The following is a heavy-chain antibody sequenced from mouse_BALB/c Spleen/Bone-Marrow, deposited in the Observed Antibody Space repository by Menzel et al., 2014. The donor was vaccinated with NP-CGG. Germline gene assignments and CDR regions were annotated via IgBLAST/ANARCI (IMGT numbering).Heavy chain of an antibody. V-gene: IGHV1-54*01. CDR3: ARYDGYFDY. CDR1: GYAFTDYL. CDR2: INPGSGST. Sequence: QVQLKESGAVLVRPGASVKVSFQASGYAFTDYLMEWLKQRPGQGLEWIGVINPGSGSTNYNEKFKDKATLTADKSSSTAYMQLSSLTSDDSAVYFCARYDGYFDYWGQGTILTVSS. D-gene: IGHD2-3*01. J-gene: IGHJ2*01.